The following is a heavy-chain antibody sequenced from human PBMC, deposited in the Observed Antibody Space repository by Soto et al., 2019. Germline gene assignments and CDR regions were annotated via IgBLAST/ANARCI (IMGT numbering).Heavy chain of an antibody. D-gene: IGHD6-13*01. Sequence: EVQMVQSGGGLVQPGGSLRLSCEVYGFTFSRYWMTWVRQAPGKGLEWVANIKEDGSQKYHAASVKGRFTISRDNAKNSLYLQMSSLRVEDTAVYYCASGSSWRFDPWGQGTLVTVSS. J-gene: IGHJ5*02. CDR3: ASGSSWRFDP. V-gene: IGHV3-7*01. CDR2: IKEDGSQK. CDR1: GFTFSRYW.